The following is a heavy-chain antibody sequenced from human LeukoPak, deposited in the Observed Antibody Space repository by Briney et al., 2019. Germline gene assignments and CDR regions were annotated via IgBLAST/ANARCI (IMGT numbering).Heavy chain of an antibody. J-gene: IGHJ4*02. CDR3: ARDSNYFDY. Sequence: GRSLRLFCAASGFTFSSYGMHWVRQAPGKGLEGVAVISYDGSNKYYADSVKGRFTISRNNSKNTLYLQMNSLRAEDTAVYYCARDSNYFDYWGQGTLVTVSS. CDR1: GFTFSSYG. CDR2: ISYDGSNK. V-gene: IGHV3-30*03. D-gene: IGHD2-2*01.